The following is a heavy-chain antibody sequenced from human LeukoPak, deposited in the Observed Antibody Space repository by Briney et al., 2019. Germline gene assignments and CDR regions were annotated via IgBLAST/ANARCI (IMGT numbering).Heavy chain of an antibody. CDR3: ARLYSGSGSFLVPFDY. J-gene: IGHJ4*02. D-gene: IGHD3-10*01. V-gene: IGHV4-34*01. CDR2: INHSGST. Sequence: RTSETLSLTCAVYGGSFSGYYWSWIRQPPGKGLEWIGEINHSGSTNYNPSLKSRVTISVDTSKNQFSLKLSSVTAADTAVYYCARLYSGSGSFLVPFDYWGQGTLVTVSS. CDR1: GGSFSGYY.